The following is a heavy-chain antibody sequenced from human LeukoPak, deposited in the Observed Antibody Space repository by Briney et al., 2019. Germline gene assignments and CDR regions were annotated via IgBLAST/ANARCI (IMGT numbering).Heavy chain of an antibody. Sequence: GASVKVSCKASGGTFSSYAISWVRQAPGQGLEWMGWINPNSGGTNYAQKFQGRVTMTRDTSISTAYMELSRLRSDDTAVYYCARDYTRYYDFWSGYYYYYYYMDVWGKGTTVTVSS. V-gene: IGHV1-2*02. D-gene: IGHD3-3*01. CDR3: ARDYTRYYDFWSGYYYYYYYMDV. CDR2: INPNSGGT. CDR1: GGTFSSYA. J-gene: IGHJ6*03.